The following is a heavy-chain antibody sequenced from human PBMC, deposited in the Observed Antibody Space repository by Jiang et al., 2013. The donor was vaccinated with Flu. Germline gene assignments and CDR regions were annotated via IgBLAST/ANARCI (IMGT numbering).Heavy chain of an antibody. CDR3: ARHGGLGMDV. CDR2: IYYSGST. V-gene: IGHV4-39*01. CDR1: GGSISSYY. D-gene: IGHD3-16*01. Sequence: PGLVKPSETLSLTCTVSGGSISSYYWGWIRQPPGKGLEWIGSIYYSGSTYYNPSLKSRVTISVDTSKNQFSLKLSSVTAADTAVYYCARHGGLGMDVWGQGTTVTVSS. J-gene: IGHJ6*02.